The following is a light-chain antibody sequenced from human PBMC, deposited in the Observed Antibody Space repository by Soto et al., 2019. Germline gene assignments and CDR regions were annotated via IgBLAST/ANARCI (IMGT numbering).Light chain of an antibody. J-gene: IGKJ4*01. CDR2: ATT. Sequence: DIQMTQSPSSLSASVGDRVTITCRASQSISNYLNWYQQKPGKAPKLLIYATTTLQSGVPSRFSGSGSGTDFTLTISSLQPEDFATYYCLQSYRTPLTFGGGTKVDIK. CDR3: LQSYRTPLT. CDR1: QSISNY. V-gene: IGKV1-39*01.